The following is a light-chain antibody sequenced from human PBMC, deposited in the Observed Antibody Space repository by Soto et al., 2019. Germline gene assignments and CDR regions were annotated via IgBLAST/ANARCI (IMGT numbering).Light chain of an antibody. V-gene: IGKV3-11*01. CDR3: QQRDSWPIT. J-gene: IGKJ5*01. CDR1: QSVDSY. Sequence: EIVMTQSPVTLSVSPWERATLSCRASQSVDSYLVWYQQKPGQAPRLLIFGASNRATGIPARFSGSGSGTDFTLTINSLEPDDFAVYYCQQRDSWPITFGQGTRLEIK. CDR2: GAS.